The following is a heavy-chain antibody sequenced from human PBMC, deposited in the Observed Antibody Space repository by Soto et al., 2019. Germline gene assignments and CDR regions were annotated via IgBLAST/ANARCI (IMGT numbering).Heavy chain of an antibody. Sequence: QVPLVESGGGVVQPGMSLRLSCAASGFTFSGYAMHWVRQAPGKGLEWVSLISYDGSNQYYGDSVKGRFTISRDNSKNTVYLQMNSLRPEDTAVYYCARGGGGYYYYGVDVWGQGTTVTVSS. CDR3: ARGGGGYYYYGVDV. V-gene: IGHV3-30-3*01. CDR1: GFTFSGYA. CDR2: ISYDGSNQ. D-gene: IGHD2-15*01. J-gene: IGHJ6*02.